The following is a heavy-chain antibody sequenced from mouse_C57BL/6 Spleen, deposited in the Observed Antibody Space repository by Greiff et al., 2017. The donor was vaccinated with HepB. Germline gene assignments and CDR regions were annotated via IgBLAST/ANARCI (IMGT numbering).Heavy chain of an antibody. J-gene: IGHJ1*03. CDR1: GFTFSDAW. V-gene: IGHV6-6*01. CDR2: IRNKANNHAT. Sequence: VQLKESGGGLVQPGGSMKLSCAASGFTFSDAWMDWVRQSPEKGLEWVAEIRNKANNHATYYAESVKGRFTISRDDSKSSVYLQMNSLRAEDTGIYYCTRVITTVREYVDVWGTGTTVTVAS. D-gene: IGHD1-1*01. CDR3: TRVITTVREYVDV.